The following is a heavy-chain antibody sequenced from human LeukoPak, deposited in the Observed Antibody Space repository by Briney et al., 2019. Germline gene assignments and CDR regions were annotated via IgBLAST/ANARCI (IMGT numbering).Heavy chain of an antibody. CDR1: GGSISSSSYY. D-gene: IGHD1-1*01. CDR3: ARERYEHGSFLDY. CDR2: IYYSGST. Sequence: PSETLSLTCTVSGGSISSSSYYWGWIRQPPGKGLEWIGSIYYSGSTYYNPSLKSRVTISVDTSKNQFSLKLSSVTAADTAVYYCARERYEHGSFLDYWGQGTLVTVSS. V-gene: IGHV4-39*07. J-gene: IGHJ4*02.